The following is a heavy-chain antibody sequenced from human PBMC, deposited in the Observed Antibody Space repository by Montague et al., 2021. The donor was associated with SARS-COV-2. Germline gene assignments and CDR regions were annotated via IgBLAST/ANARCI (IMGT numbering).Heavy chain of an antibody. Sequence: SGTLSLTCTVSGGSISSSSYYWGWIRQPPGKGLEWIGSIYYSGSTYYNPPLKSRVTISVDTSKNQFSLKLSSVTAADTAVYYCARDYGDYGSGYYYGMDVWGQGTTVTVSS. D-gene: IGHD4-17*01. CDR1: GGSISSSSYY. V-gene: IGHV4-39*07. J-gene: IGHJ6*02. CDR3: ARDYGDYGSGYYYGMDV. CDR2: IYYSGST.